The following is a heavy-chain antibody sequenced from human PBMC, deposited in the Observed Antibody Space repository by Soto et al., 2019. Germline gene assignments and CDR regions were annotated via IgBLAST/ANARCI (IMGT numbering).Heavy chain of an antibody. CDR2: INSDGSIT. V-gene: IGHV3-74*01. J-gene: IGHJ4*02. D-gene: IGHD1-26*01. CDR1: GFTFNTHW. Sequence: EVQLVESGGGLILPGGSLRLSCAASGFTFNTHWMHWVRQAPGKGLVWVSRINSDGSITDYADSVKGRFSISRDNPRNTLYLQMNSLRPEDTAVYYCARAMTSVGAAAKGDFCGQGTLGTVSS. CDR3: ARAMTSVGAAAKGDF.